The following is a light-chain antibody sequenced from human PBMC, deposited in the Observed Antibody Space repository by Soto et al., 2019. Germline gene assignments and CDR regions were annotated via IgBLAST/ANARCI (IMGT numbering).Light chain of an antibody. V-gene: IGKV3D-20*01. CDR1: QSVSNNY. J-gene: IGKJ1*01. CDR2: DAS. Sequence: EIVLTQSPATLSLSPGDRATLSCGASQSVSNNYLAWYQHKPGLAPRVLIYDASRRAAGIPDRFSGSGSGTDFTLTISRLEPEDFAVYYCHRHGSSPWTFGQGTKVETK. CDR3: HRHGSSPWT.